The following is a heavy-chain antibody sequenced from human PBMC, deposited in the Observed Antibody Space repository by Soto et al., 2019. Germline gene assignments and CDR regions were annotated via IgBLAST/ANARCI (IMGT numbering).Heavy chain of an antibody. CDR1: GESLRGYY. Sequence: QVQLQQWGTGLLKPSETLSLHCAVYGESLRGYYWSWIRQTPALGLEWIGEINHRGTTNHASSLKRRANISIATAKNPVALRLNYVPAADAAVYYCARGYPRSILSTSLTTSYWFDSWGQGTLVTVSS. CDR3: ARGYPRSILSTSLTTSYWFDS. V-gene: IGHV4-34*04. D-gene: IGHD2-21*01. CDR2: INHRGTT. J-gene: IGHJ5*01.